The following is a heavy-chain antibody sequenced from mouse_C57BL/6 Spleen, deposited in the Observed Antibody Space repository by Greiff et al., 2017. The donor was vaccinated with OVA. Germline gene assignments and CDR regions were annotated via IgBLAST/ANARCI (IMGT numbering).Heavy chain of an antibody. J-gene: IGHJ3*01. D-gene: IGHD1-1*01. CDR3: ARGGYYGSSYDWFAY. CDR1: GYTFTSYW. Sequence: VQLQQPGAELVKPGASVKLSCKASGYTFTSYWMQWVKQRPGQGLEWIGEIDPSDSYTNYNQKFKGKATLTVDTSSSTAYMQLSSLTSEDSAVYYCARGGYYGSSYDWFAYWGQGTLVTVSA. V-gene: IGHV1-50*01. CDR2: IDPSDSYT.